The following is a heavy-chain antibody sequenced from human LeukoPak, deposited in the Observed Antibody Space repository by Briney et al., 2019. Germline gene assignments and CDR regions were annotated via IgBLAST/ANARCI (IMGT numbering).Heavy chain of an antibody. CDR1: GFTFSDYG. Sequence: PGRSLRLSCAASGFTFSDYGMNWVRQAPGKGLEWVSVIYAGGSTYYADSVKGRFSISRDKSKNTLYLQMNSLRAEDSAVYYCARDTFYDFWSGYGGFDPWGQGSLVTVSS. CDR2: IYAGGST. V-gene: IGHV3-53*01. J-gene: IGHJ5*02. CDR3: ARDTFYDFWSGYGGFDP. D-gene: IGHD3-3*01.